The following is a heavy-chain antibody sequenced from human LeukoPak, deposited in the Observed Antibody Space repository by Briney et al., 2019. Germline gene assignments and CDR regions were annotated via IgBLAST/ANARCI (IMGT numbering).Heavy chain of an antibody. CDR1: EFTFSSYW. Sequence: GGSLRLSCAASEFTFSSYWMHWVRQAPGKGLVWVSRINSDGSSTSYADSVKGRFTISRDNAKNTLYLQMNSLRAEDTAVYYCARSPPVTYNWFDPWGQGTLVTVSS. J-gene: IGHJ5*02. V-gene: IGHV3-74*01. CDR3: ARSPPVTYNWFDP. CDR2: INSDGSST. D-gene: IGHD2-21*02.